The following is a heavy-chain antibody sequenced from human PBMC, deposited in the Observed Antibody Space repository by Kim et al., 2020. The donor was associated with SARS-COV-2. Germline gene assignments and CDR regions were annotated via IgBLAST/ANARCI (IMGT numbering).Heavy chain of an antibody. J-gene: IGHJ6*02. V-gene: IGHV5-51*01. Sequence: GESLKISCKGSGYSFTSYWIGWVRQMPGKGLAWMGIIYPGDSDTRYSPSFQGQVTISADKSISTAYLQWSSLKASDTAMYYCARGSSSLYYYYYYGMDVWGQGTTVTVSS. CDR3: ARGSSSLYYYYYYGMDV. D-gene: IGHD6-6*01. CDR2: IYPGDSDT. CDR1: GYSFTSYW.